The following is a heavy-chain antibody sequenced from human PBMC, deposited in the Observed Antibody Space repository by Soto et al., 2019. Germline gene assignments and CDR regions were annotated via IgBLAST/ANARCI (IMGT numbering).Heavy chain of an antibody. CDR1: GFTLSGYA. V-gene: IGHV3-64*01. CDR2: ISSNGGGT. J-gene: IGHJ6*03. D-gene: IGHD6-6*01. CDR3: ARRARPDFYYMDV. Sequence: EVQLAESGGGLAQPGGSLRLSCAASGFTLSGYAMDWVRQAPGKGLEYVSGISSNGGGTYYANSVQGRFTISRDNTKNTVCLQVGNLSPCERGVYYCARRARPDFYYMDVWGKGTTVTVSS.